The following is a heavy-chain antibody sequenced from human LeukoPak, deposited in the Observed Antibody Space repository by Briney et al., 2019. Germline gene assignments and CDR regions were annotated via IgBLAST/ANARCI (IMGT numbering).Heavy chain of an antibody. CDR1: GYSFTSYW. D-gene: IGHD5-12*01. V-gene: IGHV5-51*01. Sequence: NAGESLKISCKGSGYSFTSYWIGWVRQMPGKGLEWTGIIYPGDSDTRYSPSFQGQVTISADKSISTAYLQWSSLKASDTAMYYCARLESGYSGYDGTYFDYWGQGTLVTVSS. CDR2: IYPGDSDT. CDR3: ARLESGYSGYDGTYFDY. J-gene: IGHJ4*02.